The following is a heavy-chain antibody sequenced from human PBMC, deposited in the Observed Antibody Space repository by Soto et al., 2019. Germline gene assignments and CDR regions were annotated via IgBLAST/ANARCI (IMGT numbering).Heavy chain of an antibody. CDR1: GFTVSSNY. CDR2: IFSGGTT. V-gene: IGHV3-66*01. CDR3: ARDRYPLDY. Sequence: EVQLVESGGGLVQPGGSLRLSCAASGFTVSSNYMSWVRQAPEKGLKWVSVIFSGGTTYYADSVKARFTISRDNSKNTRYLQMISLRAEDRAVYYCARDRYPLDYWGQGTRGTVSS. D-gene: IGHD1-1*01. J-gene: IGHJ4*02.